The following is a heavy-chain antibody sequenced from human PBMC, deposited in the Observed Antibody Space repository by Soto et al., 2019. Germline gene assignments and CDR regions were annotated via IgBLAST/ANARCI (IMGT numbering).Heavy chain of an antibody. CDR1: GYSFTDYH. Sequence: QVQLVQSGAEVKKPGASVKVSCKASGYSFTDYHIHWVQQAPGQGLEWLGRINPKSGGTSTAQKFQGWVTMTTDTSISTASMELTRLTSDDTAMYYCARGDSTDCSNGVCSFFYNHDMDVWGQGTTVTVSS. J-gene: IGHJ6*02. CDR2: INPKSGGT. V-gene: IGHV1-2*04. CDR3: ARGDSTDCSNGVCSFFYNHDMDV. D-gene: IGHD2-8*01.